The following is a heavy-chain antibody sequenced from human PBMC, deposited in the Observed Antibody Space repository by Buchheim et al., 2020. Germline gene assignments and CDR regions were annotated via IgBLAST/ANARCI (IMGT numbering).Heavy chain of an antibody. CDR1: GGSFSGYY. CDR3: ASLRRIAARRPFDY. CDR2: INHSGST. J-gene: IGHJ4*02. V-gene: IGHV4-34*01. D-gene: IGHD6-6*01. Sequence: QVQLQQWGAGLLKPSETLSLTCAVYGGSFSGYYWSWIRQPPGKGLEWIGEINHSGSTNYNPSLKSRVTISVDTSKHQFSLKLSSVTAADTAVYYCASLRRIAARRPFDYWGQGTL.